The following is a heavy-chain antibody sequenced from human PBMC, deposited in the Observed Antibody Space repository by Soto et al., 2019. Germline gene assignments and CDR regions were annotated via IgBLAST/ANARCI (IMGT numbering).Heavy chain of an antibody. J-gene: IGHJ3*02. D-gene: IGHD7-27*01. CDR2: IYSGGST. CDR1: GFTVSSNY. Sequence: GGSLRLSCAASGFTVSSNYMSWVRQAPGKGLEWVSVIYSGGSTYYADSVKGRFTISRDNSKNTLYLQMNSLRAEDTAVYYCARDSPLTGDFMVRAFDIWGQGTMVTVSS. V-gene: IGHV3-53*01. CDR3: ARDSPLTGDFMVRAFDI.